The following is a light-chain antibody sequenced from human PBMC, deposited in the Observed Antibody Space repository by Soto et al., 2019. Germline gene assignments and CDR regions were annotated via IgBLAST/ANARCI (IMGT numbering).Light chain of an antibody. CDR2: GAS. J-gene: IGKJ4*01. CDR1: QSVSSD. CDR3: QQYNNWPPVT. V-gene: IGKV3-15*01. Sequence: EVVMTQSPATLSVSPGERATLSCRASQSVSSDLAWYQQKPGQAPRLLIYGASTRATGIPARFSGSGSGTEFTLTISSLQSEDFAVYYCQQYNNWPPVTFGGGTKVDIK.